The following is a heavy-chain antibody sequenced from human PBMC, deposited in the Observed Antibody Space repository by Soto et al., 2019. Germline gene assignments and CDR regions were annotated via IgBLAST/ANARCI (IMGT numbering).Heavy chain of an antibody. J-gene: IGHJ4*02. CDR2: ISYDGSKK. CDR3: ARSTAVSALDF. Sequence: QVQLVESGGGVVQPGKSLRASCAASGFSVSSYSMNWIRQAPGKGLEWVTVISYDGSKKYYEDSVKGRFSISRDTSKNTVYLQMNSLRLEDKAVYYFARSTAVSALDFWAPGTLVTVSS. V-gene: IGHV3-30*04. CDR1: GFSVSSYS. D-gene: IGHD6-19*01.